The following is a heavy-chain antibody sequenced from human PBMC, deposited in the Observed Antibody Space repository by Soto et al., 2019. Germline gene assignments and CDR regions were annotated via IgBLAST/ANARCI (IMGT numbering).Heavy chain of an antibody. J-gene: IGHJ5*02. CDR3: LGGTNNDPP. CDR2: INPGGSDT. V-gene: IGHV3-7*03. D-gene: IGHD2-8*01. CDR1: GLAFSIYW. Sequence: PGGPLRPSCAAPGLAFSIYWINWVRQAPGKGLEWVAKINPGGSDTYYIDSVKGRFTISRDNAQNSVSLQMNSLRAEDTAVYYCLGGTNNDPPWGQGTLVTVSS.